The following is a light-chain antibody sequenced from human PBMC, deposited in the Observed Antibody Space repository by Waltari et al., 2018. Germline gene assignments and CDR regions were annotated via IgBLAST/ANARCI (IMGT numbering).Light chain of an antibody. Sequence: EIVLTQSPATLSLSPGERATLSCRASQNIGTYLACYQQKPGQAPRLLMYDASHRASGTPVRISGSASGTDFTLAISSLEPEDFAVYYCQHRSARPMYTFGQGTKLEIK. V-gene: IGKV3-11*01. CDR1: QNIGTY. J-gene: IGKJ2*01. CDR2: DAS. CDR3: QHRSARPMYT.